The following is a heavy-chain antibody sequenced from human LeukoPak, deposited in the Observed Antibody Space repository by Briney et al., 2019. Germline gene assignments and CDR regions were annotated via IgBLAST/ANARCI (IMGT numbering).Heavy chain of an antibody. D-gene: IGHD6-19*01. V-gene: IGHV4-34*01. CDR1: GGSFSGYY. CDR3: ARSIAVAPPGYYYYMDV. J-gene: IGHJ6*03. CDR2: INHSGST. Sequence: SETLSLTCAVYGGSFSGYYWRWIRQPPGKGLEWIGEINHSGSTNYNPSLKSRVTISVDTSKNQFSLKLSSVTAADTAVYYCARSIAVAPPGYYYYMDVWGKGTTVTVSS.